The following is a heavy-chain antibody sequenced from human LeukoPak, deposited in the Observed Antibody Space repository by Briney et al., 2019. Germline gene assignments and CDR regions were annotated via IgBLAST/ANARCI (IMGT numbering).Heavy chain of an antibody. V-gene: IGHV3-7*01. Sequence: GGSLRLSCAASGFTFSSYWLSWVRQAPGTGLEGVANIKQDGCEKYYVDSVKGRFTTSRDNGKNSLYLQMNSLRAEDTGVYYCARSYSYYYDSSGYWAPIYYFDYWGQGTLVTVSS. CDR3: ARSYSYYYDSSGYWAPIYYFDY. D-gene: IGHD3-22*01. J-gene: IGHJ4*02. CDR1: GFTFSSYW. CDR2: IKQDGCEK.